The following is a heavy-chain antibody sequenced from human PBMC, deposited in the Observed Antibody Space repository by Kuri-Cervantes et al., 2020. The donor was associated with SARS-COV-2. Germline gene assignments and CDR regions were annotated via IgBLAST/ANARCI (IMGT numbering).Heavy chain of an antibody. J-gene: IGHJ3*02. D-gene: IGHD6-13*01. Sequence: SETLSLTCTVSGYSISSGYYWGWIRQPPGKGLEWIGSIYYSGSTYYNPSLKSRVTISVDTSKNQFSLKLSSVTAADTAVYYCACLGGYSSSWYQMEAFDIWGQGTMVTVSS. CDR2: IYYSGST. V-gene: IGHV4-38-2*02. CDR1: GYSISSGYY. CDR3: ACLGGYSSSWYQMEAFDI.